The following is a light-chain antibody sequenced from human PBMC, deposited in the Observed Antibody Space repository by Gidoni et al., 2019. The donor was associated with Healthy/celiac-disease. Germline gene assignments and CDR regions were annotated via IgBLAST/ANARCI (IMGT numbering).Light chain of an antibody. CDR1: SSDVGGYNY. CDR2: DVS. V-gene: IGLV2-14*03. CDR3: SSYTSSSTLWV. J-gene: IGLJ3*02. Sequence: QSALTQPASVSGSPGPSITISCTGTSSDVGGYNYVSWYQQHPGKSPKLMIYDVSHRPSGVPNRFSGSKSGNTASLTISGLQAEDEADYYCSSYTSSSTLWVFGGGTKLTVL.